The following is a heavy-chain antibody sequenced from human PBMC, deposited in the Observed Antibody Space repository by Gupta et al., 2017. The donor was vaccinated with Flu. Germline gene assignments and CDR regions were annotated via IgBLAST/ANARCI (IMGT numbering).Heavy chain of an antibody. CDR1: GGSISSGGYY. V-gene: IGHV4-31*03. CDR2: IYYSGST. CDR3: ARAILGYCSSTSCRKLGTGNYFDY. J-gene: IGHJ4*02. Sequence: QVQLQESGPGLVKPSQTLSLTCTVSGGSISSGGYYWSWIRQHPGKGLEWIGYIYYSGSTYYNPSLKSRVTISVDTSKNQFSLKLSSVTAADTAVYYCARAILGYCSSTSCRKLGTGNYFDYWGQGTLVTVSS. D-gene: IGHD2-2*01.